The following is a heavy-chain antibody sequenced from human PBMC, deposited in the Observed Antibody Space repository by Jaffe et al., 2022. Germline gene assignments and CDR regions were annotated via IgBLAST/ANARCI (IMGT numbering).Heavy chain of an antibody. CDR2: ISWNSGSI. Sequence: EVQLVESGGGLVQPGRSLRLSCAASGFTFDDYAMHWVRQAPGKGLEWVSGISWNSGSIGYADSVKGRFTISRDNAKNSLYLQMNSLRAEDTALYYCAKDFGNSGYDFENWFDPWGQGTLVTVSS. J-gene: IGHJ5*02. V-gene: IGHV3-9*01. CDR1: GFTFDDYA. D-gene: IGHD5-12*01. CDR3: AKDFGNSGYDFENWFDP.